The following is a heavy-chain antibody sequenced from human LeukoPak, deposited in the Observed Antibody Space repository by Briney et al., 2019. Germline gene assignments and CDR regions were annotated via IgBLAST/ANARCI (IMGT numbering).Heavy chain of an antibody. J-gene: IGHJ4*02. V-gene: IGHV4-39*07. CDR3: ARDMILGYCSGGSCYNDFYPADDY. Sequence: PSQTLSLTCTVSGGSISSGSYYWSWIRQPPGKGLEWIGEINHSGSTNYNPSLKSRVTISVDTSKNQFSLKLSSVTAADTAVYYCARDMILGYCSGGSCYNDFYPADDYWGQGTLVTVSS. D-gene: IGHD2-15*01. CDR2: INHSGST. CDR1: GGSISSGSYY.